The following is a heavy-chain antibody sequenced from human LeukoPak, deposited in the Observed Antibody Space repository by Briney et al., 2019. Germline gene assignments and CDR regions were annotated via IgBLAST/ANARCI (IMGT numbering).Heavy chain of an antibody. V-gene: IGHV3-66*01. CDR2: IYSGGST. D-gene: IGHD3-10*02. J-gene: IGHJ4*02. CDR1: EFTVSGNY. Sequence: GGSLRLSCAASEFTVSGNYMSWVRQAPGKGLEWVSVIYSGGSTYYADSVKCRFTISRDNSMNTLHLQMNSLSAEDTAVYYCARGGLWSAFDYWGQGTLVTVSS. CDR3: ARGGLWSAFDY.